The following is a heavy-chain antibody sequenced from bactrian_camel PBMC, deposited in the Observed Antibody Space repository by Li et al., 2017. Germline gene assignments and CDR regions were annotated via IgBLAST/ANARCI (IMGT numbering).Heavy chain of an antibody. J-gene: IGHJ4*01. Sequence: HVQLVESGGGSVQAGGSLRLSCAFSGYTYSGHCMGWFRQAPGKEREGVAVIAGSGSPGYADSVKGRFTISKDNAKNTLYLRMDNLKPEDTALYTCAAEDQAPWDMGWICNYNSRGQGTQVTVS. CDR3: AAEDQAPWDMGWICNYNS. CDR2: VIAGSGSP. D-gene: IGHD3*01. CDR1: GYTYSGHC. V-gene: IGHV3S26*01.